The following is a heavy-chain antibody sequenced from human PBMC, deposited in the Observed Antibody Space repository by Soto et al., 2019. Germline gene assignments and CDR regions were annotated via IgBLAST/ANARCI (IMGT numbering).Heavy chain of an antibody. Sequence: QMQLVQSGPEVKKPGTSVKVSCKASGFTFTSSAVQWVRQARGQRLEWIGWIVVGSGNTNYAQKFQERVTITRDMSTSTAYMELSSLRSEDTAVYYCAADLPFDSSGYYLDSWGQGTLVTVSS. J-gene: IGHJ4*02. CDR2: IVVGSGNT. D-gene: IGHD3-22*01. CDR1: GFTFTSSA. V-gene: IGHV1-58*01. CDR3: AADLPFDSSGYYLDS.